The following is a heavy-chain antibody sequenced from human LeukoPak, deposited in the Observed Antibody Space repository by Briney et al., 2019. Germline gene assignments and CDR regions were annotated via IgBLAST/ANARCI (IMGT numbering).Heavy chain of an antibody. CDR2: INYRGSP. J-gene: IGHJ4*02. D-gene: IGHD3-22*01. V-gene: IGHV4-59*12. CDR3: ARGGYYDTSGFYIT. CDR1: GGSISSYY. Sequence: SETLSPTCTVSGGSISSYYWSWIRQPPGKGLEWIGDINYRGSPDSNPSLKSRVTMSLDTSKKLFSLKLTSVTAADTAVYYCARGGYYDTSGFYITWGQGTLVTVSS.